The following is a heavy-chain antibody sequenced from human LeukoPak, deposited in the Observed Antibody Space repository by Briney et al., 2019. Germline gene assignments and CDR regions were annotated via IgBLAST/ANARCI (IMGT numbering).Heavy chain of an antibody. CDR2: ISWNSGSI. CDR3: ARQTGYSSSWTLDY. D-gene: IGHD6-13*01. CDR1: GFTFDDYA. Sequence: GGSLRLSCAASGFTFDDYAMHWVRQAPGKGLEWVSGISWNSGSIGYADSVKGRLTISRDNAKNSLYLQMNSLRAEDTAVYYCARQTGYSSSWTLDYWGQGTLVTVSS. J-gene: IGHJ4*02. V-gene: IGHV3-9*01.